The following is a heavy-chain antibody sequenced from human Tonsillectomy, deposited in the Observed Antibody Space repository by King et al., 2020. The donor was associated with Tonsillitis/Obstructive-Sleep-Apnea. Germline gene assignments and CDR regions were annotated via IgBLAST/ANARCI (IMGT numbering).Heavy chain of an antibody. Sequence: VQLQESGPGLVKPSETLSLTCTVSGGSISSYYWSWIRQPPGKGLEWIGYIYYSGSTNYNPSLKSRGTISVDTSKNQFSLKLSSVTAADTAVYYCARQENPKYYYGSGSYYAFDIWGQGTMVTVSS. D-gene: IGHD3-10*01. CDR3: ARQENPKYYYGSGSYYAFDI. J-gene: IGHJ3*02. CDR2: IYYSGST. CDR1: GGSISSYY. V-gene: IGHV4-59*08.